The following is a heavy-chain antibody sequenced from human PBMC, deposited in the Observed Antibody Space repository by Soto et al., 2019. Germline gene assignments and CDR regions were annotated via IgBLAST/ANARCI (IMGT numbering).Heavy chain of an antibody. Sequence: GASVKVSCRASGGTFSSETLTWLRQAPGQGLEWMGGIIPITDTANYAQKFQVRVTITADESTSTVYMELSSLRSEDTAVYYCATLVPAPIKLFPRLGWFDPWGQGTLVTVAS. CDR1: GGTFSSET. D-gene: IGHD2-2*02. CDR2: IIPITDTA. CDR3: ATLVPAPIKLFPRLGWFDP. J-gene: IGHJ5*02. V-gene: IGHV1-69*13.